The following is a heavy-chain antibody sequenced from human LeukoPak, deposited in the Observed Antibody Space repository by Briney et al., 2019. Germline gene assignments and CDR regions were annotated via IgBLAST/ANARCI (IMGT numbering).Heavy chain of an antibody. D-gene: IGHD2-2*02. CDR2: ISSSSSYT. CDR3: AREVPAAIPDAFDI. Sequence: GGSLRLSCAASGFTFSSYSMNWVRQAPGKGLEWVSSISSSSSYTYYADSVKGRFTISRDNAKNSLYLQMNSLRAEDTAVYYCAREVPAAIPDAFDIWGQGTMVTVSS. J-gene: IGHJ3*02. CDR1: GFTFSSYS. V-gene: IGHV3-21*01.